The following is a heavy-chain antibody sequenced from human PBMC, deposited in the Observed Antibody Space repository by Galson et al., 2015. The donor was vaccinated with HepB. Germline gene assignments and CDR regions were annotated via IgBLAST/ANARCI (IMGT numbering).Heavy chain of an antibody. CDR3: ARGVVVVPAATTKYNWFDP. CDR1: GGTFSSYA. J-gene: IGHJ5*02. D-gene: IGHD2-2*01. V-gene: IGHV1-69*13. Sequence: SVKVSCKASGGTFSSYAISWVRQAPGQGLEWMGGIIPIFGTANYAQKFQGRVTITADESTSTAYMELSSLRSEDTAVYYCARGVVVVPAATTKYNWFDPWGQGTLVTVSS. CDR2: IIPIFGTA.